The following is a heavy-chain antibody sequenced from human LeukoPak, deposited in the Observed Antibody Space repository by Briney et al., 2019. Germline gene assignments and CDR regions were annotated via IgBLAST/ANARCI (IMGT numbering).Heavy chain of an antibody. J-gene: IGHJ4*02. D-gene: IGHD3-22*01. CDR1: GGSISSYY. CDR3: ARAHPQYYYDSSGCYYFDY. Sequence: PSETLSITCTVSGGSISSYYWSWIRQPPGKGLEWIGYIYYSGSTNYNPSLKSRVTISVDTSKNQFSLKLSSVTAADTAVYYCARAHPQYYYDSSGCYYFDYWGQGTLVTVSS. V-gene: IGHV4-59*01. CDR2: IYYSGST.